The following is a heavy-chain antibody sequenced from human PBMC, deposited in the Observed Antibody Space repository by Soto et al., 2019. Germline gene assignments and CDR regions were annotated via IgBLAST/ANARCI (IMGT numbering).Heavy chain of an antibody. Sequence: QVQLVQSGAEVKKPGSSVKVSCKASGGTFSSYAISWVRQAPGQGLEWMGGIIPIFGTANYAQKFQGRVTITADESTSTAYMELSSLRSEDTAVYYCARAGGITIFRVAPGQGFDPWGQGTLVTVSS. CDR2: IIPIFGTA. CDR1: GGTFSSYA. CDR3: ARAGGITIFRVAPGQGFDP. V-gene: IGHV1-69*01. J-gene: IGHJ5*02. D-gene: IGHD3-3*01.